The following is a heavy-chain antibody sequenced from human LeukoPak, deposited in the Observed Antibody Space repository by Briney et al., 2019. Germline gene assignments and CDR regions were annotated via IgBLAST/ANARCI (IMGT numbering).Heavy chain of an antibody. Sequence: ASVKVSCKASGYTFTSYYIHWVRQAPGQGLEWMGLINPTGGSTGYAQKLQGRVTMTRDMSTSTDYMELSSLRSEDTAIYYCARDNSVGDNAWWFDPWGQGTLVTVSS. CDR3: ARDNSVGDNAWWFDP. CDR1: GYTFTSYY. J-gene: IGHJ5*02. D-gene: IGHD3-16*01. V-gene: IGHV1-46*01. CDR2: INPTGGST.